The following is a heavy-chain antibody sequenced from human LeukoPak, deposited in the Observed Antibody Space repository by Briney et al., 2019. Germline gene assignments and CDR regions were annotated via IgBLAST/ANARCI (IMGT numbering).Heavy chain of an antibody. Sequence: ASVKVSCKASGYTFTDYYMHWVRQAPGQGLEWMGWINLDNGGTNYAQKFQGRVTMTSDTSISTVYMELSRLRSDDTAVYYCARDSAIEGDNAFDIWGQGTMVTVSS. V-gene: IGHV1-2*02. D-gene: IGHD2-21*01. CDR2: INLDNGGT. CDR1: GYTFTDYY. J-gene: IGHJ3*02. CDR3: ARDSAIEGDNAFDI.